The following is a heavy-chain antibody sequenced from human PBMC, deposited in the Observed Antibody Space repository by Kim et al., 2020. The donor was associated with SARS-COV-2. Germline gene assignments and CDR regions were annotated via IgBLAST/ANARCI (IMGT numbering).Heavy chain of an antibody. CDR3: ARHFYGSGKVDV. CDR2: IYYSGST. Sequence: SETLSLTCTVTGGSISSYYWSCIRQPPGKGLEWIGYIYYSGSTNYNPSLKRRFTISVDTSKNQFSLKLSSVTAADTAVYYCARHFYGSGKVDVWGQGTTVTVSS. V-gene: IGHV4-59*08. J-gene: IGHJ6*02. D-gene: IGHD3-10*01. CDR1: GGSISSYY.